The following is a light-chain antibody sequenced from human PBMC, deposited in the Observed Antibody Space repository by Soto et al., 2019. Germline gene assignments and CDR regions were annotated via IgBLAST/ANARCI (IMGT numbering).Light chain of an antibody. J-gene: IGKJ1*01. Sequence: DIQMTQSPSTLSASVGDRVTITCRASQSISDSLAWYQQKPGKAPKLLIYDASSLESGVSSRFSGSKSGTEFTLTISSLQPDDFATYYCQQYNTYPWTFGQGTKV. CDR3: QQYNTYPWT. CDR2: DAS. CDR1: QSISDS. V-gene: IGKV1-5*01.